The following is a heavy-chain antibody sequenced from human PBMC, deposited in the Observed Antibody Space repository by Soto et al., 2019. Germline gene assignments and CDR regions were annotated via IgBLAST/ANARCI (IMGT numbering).Heavy chain of an antibody. V-gene: IGHV3-74*01. J-gene: IGHJ4*02. CDR1: GFTFSSYW. CDR3: ARDRSSSWYDGFLMAFDY. D-gene: IGHD6-13*01. Sequence: GGSLRLSCAASGFTFSSYWMHWVRQAPGKGLVWVSRINSDGSSTSYADSVKGRFTISRDNAKNTLYLQMNSLRAEDTAVYYCARDRSSSWYDGFLMAFDYWGQGTLVTVSS. CDR2: INSDGSST.